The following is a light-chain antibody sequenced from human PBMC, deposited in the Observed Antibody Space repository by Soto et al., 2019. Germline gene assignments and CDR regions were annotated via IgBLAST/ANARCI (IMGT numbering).Light chain of an antibody. CDR3: QQYGSSPWR. CDR1: QSVSSSY. J-gene: IGKJ1*01. V-gene: IGKV3-20*01. Sequence: EIVLTQSPGTLSLSPGERATLSCRASQSVSSSYLAWYQQKPGQAPRLLIYGVSSRATGIPDRFSGSGSGTDFSLTISRLEPEDFAVYYCQQYGSSPWRFGQGTKVEIK. CDR2: GVS.